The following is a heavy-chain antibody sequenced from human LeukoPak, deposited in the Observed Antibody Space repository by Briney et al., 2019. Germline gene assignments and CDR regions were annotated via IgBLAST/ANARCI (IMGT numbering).Heavy chain of an antibody. Sequence: GGSLRLSCAASGISFSSNAMHWVRQAPGKGLEWVAVISYHGKTIQYADSVKGRFTVSRDNSKNTLFLQMNSLRVEDTAVYYCARDKAGGWYATFDYWGQGTLVTVSS. CDR3: ARDKAGGWYATFDY. V-gene: IGHV3-30*04. D-gene: IGHD6-19*01. CDR2: ISYHGKTI. CDR1: GISFSSNA. J-gene: IGHJ4*02.